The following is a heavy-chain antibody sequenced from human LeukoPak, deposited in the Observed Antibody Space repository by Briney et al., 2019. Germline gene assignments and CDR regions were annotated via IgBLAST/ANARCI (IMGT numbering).Heavy chain of an antibody. V-gene: IGHV1-18*01. CDR3: AREAEGTYYDFWSGYPY. Sequence: GASVKVSCKASGYTFTSYGISWVRQAPGQGLEWMGWISAYNGNTNYAQKLQGRVTMTTDTSTSTAYMELRSLRSDDTAVYYCAREAEGTYYDFWSGYPYWGQGTLVTVSS. D-gene: IGHD3-3*01. J-gene: IGHJ4*02. CDR1: GYTFTSYG. CDR2: ISAYNGNT.